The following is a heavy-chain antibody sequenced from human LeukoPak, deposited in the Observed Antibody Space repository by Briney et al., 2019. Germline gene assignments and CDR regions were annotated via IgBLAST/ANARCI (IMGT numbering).Heavy chain of an antibody. D-gene: IGHD3-3*01. CDR1: VGSISSYY. Sequence: SETLSLTCTVSVGSISSYYWSWIRQPPGKGLEWIGYIYYSGSTNYNPSLKSRVTISVDTSKNQFSLKLSSVTAADTAVYYCARVVSGYDFWSGYQGSYFDYWGQGTLVTVSS. CDR2: IYYSGST. V-gene: IGHV4-59*01. J-gene: IGHJ4*02. CDR3: ARVVSGYDFWSGYQGSYFDY.